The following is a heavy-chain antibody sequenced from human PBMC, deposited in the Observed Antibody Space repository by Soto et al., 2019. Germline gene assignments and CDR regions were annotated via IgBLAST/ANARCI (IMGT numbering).Heavy chain of an antibody. CDR2: MNPNSGNT. J-gene: IGHJ3*02. V-gene: IGHV1-8*01. CDR3: ARVGYYYESSGYDFYVFVI. Sequence: ASVKVSCKASGYTFTSYDINWVRQATGQGLEWMGWMNPNSGNTGYAQKFQGRVTMTRNTSISTAYMELSSLRSGDTAVYYCARVGYYYESSGYDFYVFVIWGKGTRVTVS. CDR1: GYTFTSYD. D-gene: IGHD3-22*01.